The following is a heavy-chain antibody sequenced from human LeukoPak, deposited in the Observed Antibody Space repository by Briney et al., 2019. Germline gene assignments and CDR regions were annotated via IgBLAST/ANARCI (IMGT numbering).Heavy chain of an antibody. CDR3: ARDHCSGGSCYDY. V-gene: IGHV4-39*07. D-gene: IGHD2-15*01. CDR2: IYYSGST. Sequence: SETLSLTCTVSGGSISSNNYYWGWIRQPPGTGLEWIGNIYYSGSTYYNPSLKSRVTISVDTSKNQFFLKLSSVTAADTAVYYCARDHCSGGSCYDYWGQGTLVTVSS. CDR1: GGSISSNNYY. J-gene: IGHJ4*02.